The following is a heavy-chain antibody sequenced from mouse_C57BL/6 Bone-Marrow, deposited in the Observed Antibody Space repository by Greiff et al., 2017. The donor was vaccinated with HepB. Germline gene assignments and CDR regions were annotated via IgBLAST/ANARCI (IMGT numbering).Heavy chain of an antibody. CDR1: GFSFNTYA. CDR3: VRLENAMDY. D-gene: IGHD3-3*01. J-gene: IGHJ4*01. CDR2: IRSKSNNYAT. V-gene: IGHV10-1*01. Sequence: EVKLMESGGGLVQPKGSLKLSCAASGFSFNTYAMNWVRQAPGKGLEWVARIRSKSNNYATYYADSVKDRFTISRDDSESMLYLQMNNLKTEDTAMYYCVRLENAMDYWGQGTSVTVSS.